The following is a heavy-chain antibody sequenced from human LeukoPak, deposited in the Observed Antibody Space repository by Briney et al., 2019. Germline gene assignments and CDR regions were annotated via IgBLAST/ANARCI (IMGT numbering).Heavy chain of an antibody. CDR3: ARGHYYDSSGYYFSVFHFDY. D-gene: IGHD3-22*01. Sequence: ASVKVSCKASGYTLTSYDINWVRQATGQGLEWMGWMNPNSGNTGYAQKFQGRVTMTRNTSISTAYMELSSLRSEDTAVYYCARGHYYDSSGYYFSVFHFDYWGQGTLVTVSS. CDR1: GYTLTSYD. J-gene: IGHJ4*02. V-gene: IGHV1-8*01. CDR2: MNPNSGNT.